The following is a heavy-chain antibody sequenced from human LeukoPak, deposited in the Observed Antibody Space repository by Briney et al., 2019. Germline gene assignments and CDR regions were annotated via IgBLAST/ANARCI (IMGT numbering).Heavy chain of an antibody. CDR3: ARNGAFAVEY. V-gene: IGHV4-4*02. D-gene: IGHD1-1*01. CDR2: FHHSGGT. Sequence: SETLSLTCAVSGGSISGPNWWCWGRPPPGKGLEWIGEFHHSGGTNYNPSLKSRVTISIDKSNNQFSLKLTSVTAADTAVYYCARNGAFAVEYWGRGSLVTVSS. J-gene: IGHJ4*02. CDR1: GGSISGPNW.